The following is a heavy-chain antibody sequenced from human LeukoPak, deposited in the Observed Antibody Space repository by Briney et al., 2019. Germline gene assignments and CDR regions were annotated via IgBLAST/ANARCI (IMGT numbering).Heavy chain of an antibody. Sequence: LEWVSSISSSSSYIYYADSVKGRFTISRDNAKNSLYLQMNSLRAEDTAVYYCARGGDSGSHDYWGQGTLVTVYS. J-gene: IGHJ4*02. CDR2: ISSSSSYI. CDR3: ARGGDSGSHDY. D-gene: IGHD1-26*01. V-gene: IGHV3-21*01.